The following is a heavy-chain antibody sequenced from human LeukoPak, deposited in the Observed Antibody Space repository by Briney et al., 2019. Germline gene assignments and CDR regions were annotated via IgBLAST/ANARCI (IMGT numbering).Heavy chain of an antibody. CDR3: ATLAVAGHTPLY. J-gene: IGHJ4*02. D-gene: IGHD6-19*01. Sequence: GRSLRLSCAASGFTFSSYAMHWVRQAPGKGLEWVAVISYDGSNKYYADSVKGRFTISRDNAKNSLHLQMNSLRAEDTAVYYCATLAVAGHTPLYWGQGTLVTVSS. V-gene: IGHV3-30-3*01. CDR2: ISYDGSNK. CDR1: GFTFSSYA.